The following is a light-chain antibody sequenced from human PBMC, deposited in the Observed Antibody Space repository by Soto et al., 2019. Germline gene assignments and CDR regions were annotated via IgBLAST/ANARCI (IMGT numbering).Light chain of an antibody. Sequence: QSVLTQPASVSGAPGQSITISCTGTSSDVGSYNLVSWYQQHPHKAPKLMIYEGSKRPSGVSNRFSGSKSGNTASLTISGLQAEDEDDYYCCSYAGSSTYVFGTGTKVTVL. J-gene: IGLJ1*01. CDR2: EGS. V-gene: IGLV2-23*01. CDR3: CSYAGSSTYV. CDR1: SSDVGSYNL.